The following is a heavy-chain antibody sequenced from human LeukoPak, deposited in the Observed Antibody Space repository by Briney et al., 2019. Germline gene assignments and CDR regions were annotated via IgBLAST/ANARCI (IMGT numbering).Heavy chain of an antibody. J-gene: IGHJ6*02. CDR3: CGGDSYSLYYYGMDV. Sequence: GGSLRLSCTASGFTFGDYAMSWVRQAPGKGLEWVGFIRSKAYGGTTEYAASVKGRFTISRDDSKSIAYLQMNSLKTEDTAVYYCCGGDSYSLYYYGMDVWGQGTTVTVSS. CDR1: GFTFGDYA. CDR2: IRSKAYGGTT. D-gene: IGHD2-21*02. V-gene: IGHV3-49*04.